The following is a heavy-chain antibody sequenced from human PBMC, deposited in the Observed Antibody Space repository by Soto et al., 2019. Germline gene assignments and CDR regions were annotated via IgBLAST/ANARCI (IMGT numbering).Heavy chain of an antibody. CDR2: ISSSSSYI. V-gene: IGHV3-21*01. J-gene: IGHJ4*02. Sequence: LRLSCAASRFTFSSYSMNWVRQAPGKGLEWVSSISSSSSYIYYTDSVKGRFTISRDNAKTSLYLQMNSLRAQDTAVYDCARDRYDLWSGYWVYWGQGTMVTVSS. CDR1: RFTFSSYS. CDR3: ARDRYDLWSGYWVY. D-gene: IGHD3-3*01.